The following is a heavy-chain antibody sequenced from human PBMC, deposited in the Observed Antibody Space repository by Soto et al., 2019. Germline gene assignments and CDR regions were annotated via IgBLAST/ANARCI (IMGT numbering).Heavy chain of an antibody. CDR1: GYPFTNYV. Sequence: QVPLVQSGAEVKKPGASVKVSCKASGYPFTNYVMHWVRLAPGQRLEWLGWINAANGNTQYSQKFQGRVSISTDTSASTAYLELTSLRSEATAVYYCARLFGVTAVVIDAFNIWGPGAMVTVSS. D-gene: IGHD2-21*02. CDR3: ARLFGVTAVVIDAFNI. J-gene: IGHJ3*02. V-gene: IGHV1-3*01. CDR2: INAANGNT.